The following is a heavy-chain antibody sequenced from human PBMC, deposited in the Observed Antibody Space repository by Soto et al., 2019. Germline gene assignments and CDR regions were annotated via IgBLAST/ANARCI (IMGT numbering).Heavy chain of an antibody. CDR2: MNPTSGNA. CDR3: ARGAYNDYSHWFDP. Sequence: QVQLVQSGAEVRKPGASVRVSCKATGYSFTRHDINWLRQAAGQGLEWMVWMNPTSGNAVYAQKFQGRVTMTRNTSITTAYIEVTSLKSEDTAVYFCARGAYNDYSHWFDPWGQGTLVTVSS. CDR1: GYSFTRHD. V-gene: IGHV1-8*01. J-gene: IGHJ5*02. D-gene: IGHD4-4*01.